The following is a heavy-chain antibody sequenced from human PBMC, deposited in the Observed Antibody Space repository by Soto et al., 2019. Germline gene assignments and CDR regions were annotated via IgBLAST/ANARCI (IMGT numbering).Heavy chain of an antibody. Sequence: WETLSLTCSVSAVSISSDYWSWIRQPPGKRLERIGYINSRGSTNYNPSLKSRVTISLDTSKNQFSLSLSSVTAADTAVYFCARAASAATTGTPYYFESWGQVTMVTVSS. CDR1: AVSISSDY. V-gene: IGHV4-59*01. CDR2: INSRGST. D-gene: IGHD1-1*01. J-gene: IGHJ4*02. CDR3: ARAASAATTGTPYYFES.